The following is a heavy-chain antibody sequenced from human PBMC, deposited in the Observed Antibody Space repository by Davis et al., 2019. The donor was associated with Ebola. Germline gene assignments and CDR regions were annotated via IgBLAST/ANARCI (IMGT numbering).Heavy chain of an antibody. CDR1: GFTFSTYS. CDR2: ISSDSDYI. J-gene: IGHJ6*04. Sequence: GESLKISCVASGFTFSTYSMSWVRQAPGKGLEWVSSISSDSDYIYYADSAKGRFTISRDNAKNSLYLQMNNLRAEDTAVYYCARSGLSFGVVKYHYGMDVWGKGTTVTVSS. D-gene: IGHD3-3*01. V-gene: IGHV3-21*04. CDR3: ARSGLSFGVVKYHYGMDV.